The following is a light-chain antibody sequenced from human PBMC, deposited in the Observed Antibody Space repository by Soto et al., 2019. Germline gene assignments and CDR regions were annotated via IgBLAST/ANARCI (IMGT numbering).Light chain of an antibody. J-gene: IGKJ5*01. CDR2: DAS. Sequence: EIVLTQSPVTLSLSPGERATLSCRASQSVSSYLAWYQQKPGQPPRLLIYDASNRATGIPARFSASGSGTDFTLTISSLEPEDFAVYYCQQRSNWPITFGQGTRLEI. CDR1: QSVSSY. CDR3: QQRSNWPIT. V-gene: IGKV3-11*01.